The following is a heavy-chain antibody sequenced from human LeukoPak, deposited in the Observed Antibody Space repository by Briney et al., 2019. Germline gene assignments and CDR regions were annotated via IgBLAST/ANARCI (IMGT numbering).Heavy chain of an antibody. J-gene: IGHJ4*02. Sequence: ASVKVSCKASGYTFTSYDINWVRQATGQGPEWMGWMNPNSGNTGYAQKFQGRVTITRNTSISTAYMELSSLRSEDTAVYYCARDKDYYDSPGEYWGQGTLVTVSS. V-gene: IGHV1-8*03. CDR3: ARDKDYYDSPGEY. D-gene: IGHD3-22*01. CDR2: MNPNSGNT. CDR1: GYTFTSYD.